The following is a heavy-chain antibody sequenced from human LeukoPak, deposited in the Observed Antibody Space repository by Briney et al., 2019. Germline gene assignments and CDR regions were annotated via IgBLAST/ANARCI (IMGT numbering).Heavy chain of an antibody. V-gene: IGHV3-21*01. Sequence: GGSPRLSCAASGFTFSDYNMNWVRQAPGKGLEWVSSISSGTSYRYHADSVKGRFTISRDNAESSLYLQMNSLRAEDTAVYYCARDGTARPYYYDSSGYPYSYYYMDVWGKGTTVTVSS. J-gene: IGHJ6*03. CDR2: ISSGTSYR. CDR3: ARDGTARPYYYDSSGYPYSYYYMDV. CDR1: GFTFSDYN. D-gene: IGHD3-22*01.